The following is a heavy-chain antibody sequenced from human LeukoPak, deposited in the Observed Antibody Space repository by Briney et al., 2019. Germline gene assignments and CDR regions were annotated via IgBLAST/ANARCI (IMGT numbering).Heavy chain of an antibody. V-gene: IGHV4-61*02. CDR2: IYTSGST. CDR1: GGSISSGSYY. Sequence: PSQTLSLTCTVPGGSISSGSYYWSWIRQPAGKGLEWIGRIYTSGSTNYNPSLKSRVTISVDTSKNQFSLKLSSVTAADTAVYYCARTYICGGDCYSFDYWGQGTLVTVSS. D-gene: IGHD2-21*02. J-gene: IGHJ4*02. CDR3: ARTYICGGDCYSFDY.